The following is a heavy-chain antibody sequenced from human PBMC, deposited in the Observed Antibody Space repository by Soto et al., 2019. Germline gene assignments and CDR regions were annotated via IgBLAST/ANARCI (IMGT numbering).Heavy chain of an antibody. CDR3: ARLHCSSTSCYSYYYYMDV. Sequence: PSETLSLTCTVSGDSIGSDTYYWGWIRQPPGKGLEWIASVYYSGSTYYNPSLKSRVTISADTSKDQFSLKLTSVTAADTAVYYCARLHCSSTSCYSYYYYMDVWGKGTTVTVSS. CDR2: VYYSGST. D-gene: IGHD2-2*01. V-gene: IGHV4-39*01. CDR1: GDSIGSDTYY. J-gene: IGHJ6*03.